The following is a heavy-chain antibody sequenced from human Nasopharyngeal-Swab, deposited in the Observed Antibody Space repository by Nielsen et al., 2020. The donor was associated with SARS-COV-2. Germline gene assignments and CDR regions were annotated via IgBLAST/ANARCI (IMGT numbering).Heavy chain of an antibody. Sequence: GGSLRLSCEASGLTLDTYSMNWVRQAPGKGLEWVSSISRSRTTIYYADSVKGRFTISRDDAKNSLYLQMNSLKVDDTAVYYCARRNPWGWDFDYWGQGTLVTVSS. V-gene: IGHV3-48*04. CDR3: ARRNPWGWDFDY. CDR1: GLTLDTYS. D-gene: IGHD3-16*01. CDR2: ISRSRTTI. J-gene: IGHJ4*02.